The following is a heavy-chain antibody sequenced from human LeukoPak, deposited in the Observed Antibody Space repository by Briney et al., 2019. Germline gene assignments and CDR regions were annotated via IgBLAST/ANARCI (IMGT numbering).Heavy chain of an antibody. D-gene: IGHD6-19*01. CDR1: GYTFTSYY. Sequence: ASVKVSGKASGYTFTSYYMHWVRQAPGQGLEWMGWISAYNGNTNYAQKLQGRVTMTTDTSTSTAYMELRSLRSDDTAVYYCARYRYSSGQDAFDIWGQGTMVTVSS. CDR2: ISAYNGNT. J-gene: IGHJ3*02. V-gene: IGHV1-18*04. CDR3: ARYRYSSGQDAFDI.